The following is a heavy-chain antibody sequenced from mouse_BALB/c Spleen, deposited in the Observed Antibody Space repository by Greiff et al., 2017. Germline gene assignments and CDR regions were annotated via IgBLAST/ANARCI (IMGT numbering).Heavy chain of an antibody. V-gene: IGHV1-7*01. CDR3: ARYYYGSSTYYAMDY. CDR2: INPSTGYT. Sequence: VQLQQSGAELAKPGASVKMSCKASGYTFTSYWMHWVKQRPGQGLEWIGYINPSTGYTEYNQKFKDKATLTADKSSSTAYMQLSSLTSEDSAVYYCARYYYGSSTYYAMDYWGQGTSVTVAS. D-gene: IGHD1-1*01. J-gene: IGHJ4*01. CDR1: GYTFTSYW.